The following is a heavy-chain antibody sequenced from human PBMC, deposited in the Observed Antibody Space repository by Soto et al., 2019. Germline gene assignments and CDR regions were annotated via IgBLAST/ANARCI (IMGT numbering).Heavy chain of an antibody. J-gene: IGHJ5*02. D-gene: IGHD3-3*01. Sequence: PSETMSLTCTISGGSICSGGHYWSWIRQHPGKGLEWIGYIHYSGSTYYNPSLKSRVSISVDKSKNQFSLKLSSVTAADTAVYYCARDTTSWSGGGWFDPWGQGTQVTVSS. CDR3: ARDTTSWSGGGWFDP. CDR2: IHYSGST. CDR1: GGSICSGGHY. V-gene: IGHV4-31*03.